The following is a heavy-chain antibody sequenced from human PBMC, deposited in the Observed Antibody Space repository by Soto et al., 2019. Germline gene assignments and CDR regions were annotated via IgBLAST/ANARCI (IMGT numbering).Heavy chain of an antibody. CDR3: ARGGSAPYYYYGMDV. D-gene: IGHD6-19*01. J-gene: IGHJ6*02. V-gene: IGHV1-18*01. CDR1: GYTFTTYG. Sequence: ASVKVSCKASGYTFTTYGISWVRQAPGQGLEWMGWINGYNGNTDYPQKLQGRVTMTTDTSTSTAYMALRSLRSDDTDVYYCARGGSAPYYYYGMDVWGQGTTVTVSS. CDR2: INGYNGNT.